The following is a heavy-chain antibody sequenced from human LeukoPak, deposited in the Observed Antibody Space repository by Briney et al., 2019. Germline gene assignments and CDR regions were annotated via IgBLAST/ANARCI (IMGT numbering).Heavy chain of an antibody. D-gene: IGHD1-14*01. Sequence: WASVKVSCKASGYTFTSYGISWVRQGPGQGLEWMGWISAYNGNTNYAQKLQGRVTMTTDTSTSTAYMELRSLRSDDTAVYYCARVTHVLSPLDYWGQGTLVTVSS. CDR3: ARVTHVLSPLDY. V-gene: IGHV1-18*01. J-gene: IGHJ4*02. CDR2: ISAYNGNT. CDR1: GYTFTSYG.